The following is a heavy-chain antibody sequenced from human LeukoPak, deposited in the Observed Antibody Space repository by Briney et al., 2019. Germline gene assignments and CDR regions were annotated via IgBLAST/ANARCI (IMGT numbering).Heavy chain of an antibody. Sequence: GGSLRLSCAASGFTFSSYGMHWVRQAPGKGLEWVAAISYDGSNKYYADSVKGRFTISRDNSKNTLYLQMNSLRAEDTAVYYCARGVIAAPNYYYYYGMDVWGQGTTVTVSS. CDR3: ARGVIAAPNYYYYYGMDV. CDR2: ISYDGSNK. D-gene: IGHD6-25*01. V-gene: IGHV3-30*03. J-gene: IGHJ6*02. CDR1: GFTFSSYG.